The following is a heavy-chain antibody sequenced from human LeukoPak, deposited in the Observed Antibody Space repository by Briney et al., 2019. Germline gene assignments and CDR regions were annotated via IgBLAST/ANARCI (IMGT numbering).Heavy chain of an antibody. V-gene: IGHV5-51*01. D-gene: IGHD4-23*01. CDR1: GYRVMDYW. Sequence: GESLKISCKASGYRVMDYWIGWVRQTPGKGPEWMGIIYFDDSDTRYSPPFDGQVIISGDKSTATAYLQWSSLKTSDTAIYNCGKSRLGGSLHSYDYWGQGTRVTVSS. CDR3: GKSRLGGSLHSYDY. J-gene: IGHJ4*02. CDR2: IYFDDSDT.